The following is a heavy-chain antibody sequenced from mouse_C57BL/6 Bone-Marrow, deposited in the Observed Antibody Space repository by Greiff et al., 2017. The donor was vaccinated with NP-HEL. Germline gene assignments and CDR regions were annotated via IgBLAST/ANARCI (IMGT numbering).Heavy chain of an antibody. V-gene: IGHV5-6*02. CDR2: ISSGGSYT. D-gene: IGHD2-4*01. Sequence: EVKLVESGGDLVKPGGSLKLSCAASGFTFSSYGMSWVRQTPDKRLEWVATISSGGSYTYYPDSVKGRVTISRDNAKNTLYLQMSSLKSEDTAMYYCARHLIYDYDEGPWFAYWGQGTLVTVSA. CDR3: ARHLIYDYDEGPWFAY. J-gene: IGHJ3*01. CDR1: GFTFSSYG.